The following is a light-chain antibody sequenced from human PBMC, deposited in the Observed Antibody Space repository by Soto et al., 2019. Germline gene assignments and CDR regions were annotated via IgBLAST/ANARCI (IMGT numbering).Light chain of an antibody. V-gene: IGKV3-11*01. CDR3: HQRTAEK. CDR2: DAS. J-gene: IGKJ4*02. CDR1: QSVTSY. Sequence: EIVLTQSPVTLYLSPGARASLSCRDSQSVTSYLAWYQQKPGQAPRLLIYDASTRATGIPARFSGSGSGTDFTLTISSLEPEDFAIYYCHQRTAEKFGGGTRVELK.